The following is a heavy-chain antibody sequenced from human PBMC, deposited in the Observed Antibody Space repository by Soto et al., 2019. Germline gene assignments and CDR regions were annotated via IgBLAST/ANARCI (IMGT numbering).Heavy chain of an antibody. CDR3: ARSRDGYSAFDY. Sequence: QVQLVQSGAEVKKPGSSVKVSCKASGGTFSSYAISWVRQAPGQGLEWMGGIIPIFGTANYAQKFQGRVTITTDEATSKAYMELSSLRSEDTAVYYCARSRDGYSAFDYWGQGTLVTVSS. V-gene: IGHV1-69*05. CDR2: IIPIFGTA. D-gene: IGHD2-15*01. CDR1: GGTFSSYA. J-gene: IGHJ4*02.